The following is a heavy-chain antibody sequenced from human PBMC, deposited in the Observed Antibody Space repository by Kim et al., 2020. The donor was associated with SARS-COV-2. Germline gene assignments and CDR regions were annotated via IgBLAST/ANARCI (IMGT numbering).Heavy chain of an antibody. CDR2: IYYSGST. V-gene: IGHV4-39*01. J-gene: IGHJ4*02. D-gene: IGHD1-26*01. Sequence: SETLSLTCTVSGGSISSSSYYWGWIRQPPGKGLEWIGSIYYSGSTYYNPSLKSRVTISVDTSKNQFSLKLSSVTAADTAVYYCARHFYGQPKWGPDYFDYWGQGTLVTVSS. CDR3: ARHFYGQPKWGPDYFDY. CDR1: GGSISSSSYY.